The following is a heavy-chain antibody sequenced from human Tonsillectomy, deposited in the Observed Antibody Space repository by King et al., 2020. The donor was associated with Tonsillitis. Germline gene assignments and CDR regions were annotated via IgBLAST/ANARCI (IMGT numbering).Heavy chain of an antibody. J-gene: IGHJ5*02. CDR3: ASDLSSDPGYGSGINHWFDP. D-gene: IGHD3-10*01. Sequence: QLVQSGGGVVRPGGSLRLSCAASGFTFDDYGMSWVRQAPGKGLEWVSGINWNGVSTGYADSVKGRFTISRENAKNSLYLQMTSLSAEDTALYYCASDLSSDPGYGSGINHWFDPWGQGTLVTVSS. CDR1: GFTFDDYG. V-gene: IGHV3-20*04. CDR2: INWNGVST.